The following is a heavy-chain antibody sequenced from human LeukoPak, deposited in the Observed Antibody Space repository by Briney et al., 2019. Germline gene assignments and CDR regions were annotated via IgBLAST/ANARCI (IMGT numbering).Heavy chain of an antibody. Sequence: ASVKVSCKASGYTFNNYYIHWVRQAPGQGPEWMGIINPSGGGTTYAPKFQGRVTMTKDTSTSTVYMVLSSLRSADTALYYCARETDIAVAANYFDYWGQGTLVTVSS. V-gene: IGHV1-46*02. CDR3: ARETDIAVAANYFDY. D-gene: IGHD6-19*01. CDR2: INPSGGGT. J-gene: IGHJ4*02. CDR1: GYTFNNYY.